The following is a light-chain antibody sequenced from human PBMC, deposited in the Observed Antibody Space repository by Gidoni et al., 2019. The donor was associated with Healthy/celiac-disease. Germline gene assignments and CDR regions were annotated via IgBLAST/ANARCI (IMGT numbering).Light chain of an antibody. J-gene: IGKJ4*01. Sequence: DIQLTQSPSFLSASVGDRVTITCRASQGISSYLAWYQQKPGKAPKTYAASTLQSGVPSRFSGSGSGTEFTLTISSLQPEDFATYYCQQLNSYPLTFGGGTKVEIK. CDR3: QQLNSYPLT. CDR2: AAS. V-gene: IGKV1-9*01. CDR1: QGISSY.